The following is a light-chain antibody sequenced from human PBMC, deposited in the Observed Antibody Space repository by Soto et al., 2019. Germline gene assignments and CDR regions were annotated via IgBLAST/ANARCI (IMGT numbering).Light chain of an antibody. V-gene: IGLV2-14*03. Sequence: QSALTQPDSVSDSPGQSITISCIGTSSDIGAFNHVSWHQQHPGKAPKLIIYDVINRPSGVSNRFSGSKTGNTASLIISGLQAEDEADYYCSSYTSSSSYVFGSGTKLTVL. CDR2: DVI. J-gene: IGLJ1*01. CDR1: SSDIGAFNH. CDR3: SSYTSSSSYV.